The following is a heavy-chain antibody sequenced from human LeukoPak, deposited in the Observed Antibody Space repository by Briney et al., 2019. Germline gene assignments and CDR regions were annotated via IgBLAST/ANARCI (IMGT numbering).Heavy chain of an antibody. D-gene: IGHD3-10*01. CDR2: INHSGST. J-gene: IGHJ5*02. CDR3: AREAFYYYGSGSYSP. CDR1: GGSFSGYY. Sequence: SETLSLTCAVYGGSFSGYYWSWIRQPPGKGLEWIGEINHSGSTNYNPSLKSRVTISVDTSKNQFSLKLSSVTAADTAVYYCAREAFYYYGSGSYSPWGQGTLVTVSS. V-gene: IGHV4-34*01.